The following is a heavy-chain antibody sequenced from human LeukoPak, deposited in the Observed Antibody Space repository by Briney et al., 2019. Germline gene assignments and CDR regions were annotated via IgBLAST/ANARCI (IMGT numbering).Heavy chain of an antibody. Sequence: PGRSLRLSCAASGFTFSSYGMHRVRQAPGKGLEWVAVIWYDGSNKYYADSVKGRFTISRDNSKNTLYLQMNSLRAEDTAVYYCARDKGGLLWFRELLFYFDYWGQGTLVTVSS. CDR2: IWYDGSNK. CDR3: ARDKGGLLWFRELLFYFDY. J-gene: IGHJ4*02. CDR1: GFTFSSYG. V-gene: IGHV3-33*01. D-gene: IGHD3-10*01.